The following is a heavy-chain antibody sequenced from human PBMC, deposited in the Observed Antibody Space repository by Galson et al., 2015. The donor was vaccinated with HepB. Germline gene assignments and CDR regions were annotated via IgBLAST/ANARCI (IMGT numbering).Heavy chain of an antibody. J-gene: IGHJ4*02. CDR1: GFTFSSYG. CDR2: IWNGGSNK. Sequence: SLRLSCAASGFTFSSYGMNWVRQAPGKGLEWVAVIWNGGSNKYYADSVKGRFTISRDNSKNTLYLQMNSLRAEDTAVYYCAHSLDYWGQGTLVTVSS. D-gene: IGHD4-11*01. CDR3: AHSLDY. V-gene: IGHV3-33*01.